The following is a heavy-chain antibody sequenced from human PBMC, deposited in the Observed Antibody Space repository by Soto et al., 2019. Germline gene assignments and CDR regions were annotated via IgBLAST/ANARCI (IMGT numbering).Heavy chain of an antibody. CDR3: ARSWVVEVVTLDY. V-gene: IGHV1-69*13. CDR1: GSTFSSYG. Sequence: SVKVSFKASGSTFSSYGFSWVRQAPGQGLEWMGGIIPIFGTSKYAQKFQGRVTITADESTSTAYMELSSLRSEDTAVYYCARSWVVEVVTLDYWGQGTLVTVSS. D-gene: IGHD2-15*01. J-gene: IGHJ4*02. CDR2: IIPIFGTS.